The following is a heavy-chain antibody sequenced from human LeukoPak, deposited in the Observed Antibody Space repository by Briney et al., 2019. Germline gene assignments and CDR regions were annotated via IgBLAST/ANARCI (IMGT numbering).Heavy chain of an antibody. CDR1: GFTFSSYG. CDR2: ISYDGSNK. V-gene: IGHV3-30*18. J-gene: IGHJ4*02. D-gene: IGHD3-10*01. Sequence: GGSLRLSCAASGFTFSSYGMHWVRQAPGKGLEWAAVISYDGSNKYYADSEKGRFTISRDNSKNTLYLQMNSLRAEDTAVYYCAKDLGLRYYYGSGSPLDYWGQGTLVTVSS. CDR3: AKDLGLRYYYGSGSPLDY.